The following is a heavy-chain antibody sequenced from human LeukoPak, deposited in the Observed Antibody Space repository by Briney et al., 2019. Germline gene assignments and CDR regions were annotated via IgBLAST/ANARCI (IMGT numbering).Heavy chain of an antibody. CDR3: ARDPGYYYGSGIP. Sequence: PSETLSLTCTVSGGSLSSYYWNWIRQPPGKGLEWLGYIYYSGSTNYNSSLKSRVTISIDTSKKQFSLKLRSVTAADTAVYYCARDPGYYYGSGIPWGQGTLVTVSS. J-gene: IGHJ5*02. CDR2: IYYSGST. CDR1: GGSLSSYY. V-gene: IGHV4-59*01. D-gene: IGHD3-10*01.